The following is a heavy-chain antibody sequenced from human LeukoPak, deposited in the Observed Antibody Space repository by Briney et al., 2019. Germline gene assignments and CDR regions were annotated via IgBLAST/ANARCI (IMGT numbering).Heavy chain of an antibody. J-gene: IGHJ4*02. V-gene: IGHV4-34*01. D-gene: IGHD1-14*01. CDR1: GGSFSGYY. CDR3: ARKAFREDEAEEGTTGYFDY. CDR2: CYHSGST. Sequence: PSETLSLTCAVYGGSFSGYYWSWIRQPPGKGLEWIGECYHSGSTNYNPSLKSRVTISVDTSKNQFSLKLSSVTAADTAVYYCARKAFREDEAEEGTTGYFDYWGQGTLVTVSS.